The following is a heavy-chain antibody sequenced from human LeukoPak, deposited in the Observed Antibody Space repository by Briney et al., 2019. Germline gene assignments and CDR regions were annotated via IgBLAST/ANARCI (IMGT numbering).Heavy chain of an antibody. CDR1: GFTFSTYS. CDR2: ISSSSSAI. Sequence: GESLRLSCAASGFTFSTYSMNWVRQAPGKGLVWVSYISSSSSAIYYADSVKGRFTISRDNAKNSLYLQMNSLRAEDTAVYYCASYCSTTSCYEVDYWGQGTLVTVSS. D-gene: IGHD2-2*01. V-gene: IGHV3-48*01. CDR3: ASYCSTTSCYEVDY. J-gene: IGHJ4*02.